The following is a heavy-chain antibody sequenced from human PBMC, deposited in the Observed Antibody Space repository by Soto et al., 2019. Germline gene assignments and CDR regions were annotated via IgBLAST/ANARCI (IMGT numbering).Heavy chain of an antibody. CDR1: GFTFSSYW. CDR2: IKQDGSEK. CDR3: ASRRYSYGSVYYYYGMDV. V-gene: IGHV3-7*03. Sequence: PGGSLRLSCAASGFTFSSYWMSWVRQAPGKGLEWVANIKQDGSEKYYVDSVKGRFTISRDNAKNSLYLQMNSLRAEDTAVYYCASRRYSYGSVYYYYGMDVWGQGTTVTVSS. J-gene: IGHJ6*02. D-gene: IGHD5-18*01.